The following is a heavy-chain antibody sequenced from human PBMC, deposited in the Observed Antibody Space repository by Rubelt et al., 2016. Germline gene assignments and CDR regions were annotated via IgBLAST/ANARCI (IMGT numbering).Heavy chain of an antibody. CDR3: ARGHSSSGWYY. D-gene: IGHD6-19*01. Sequence: QVQLQESGPGLVKPSETLSLTCTVSGYSISSGYYWGWIRQPPTKGLEWIGSISHTGNTYYNPSLKSRVTISLDTSKNQFSLKLSSVTAADPALYYCARGHSSSGWYYWGQGALVTVSS. CDR1: GYSISSGYY. J-gene: IGHJ4*02. V-gene: IGHV4-38-2*02. CDR2: ISHTGNT.